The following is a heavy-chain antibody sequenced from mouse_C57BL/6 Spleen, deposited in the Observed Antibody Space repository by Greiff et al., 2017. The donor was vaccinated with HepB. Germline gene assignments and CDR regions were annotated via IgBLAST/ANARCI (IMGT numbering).Heavy chain of an antibody. CDR2: IRSKSNNYAT. Sequence: EAGGGLVQPKGSLKLSCAASGFSFNTYAMNWVRQAPGKGLEWVARIRSKSNNYATYYADSVKDRFTISRDDSESMLYLQMNNLKTEDTAMYYCVIFDYDAGFAYWGQGTLVTVSA. D-gene: IGHD2-4*01. J-gene: IGHJ3*01. V-gene: IGHV10-1*01. CDR1: GFSFNTYA. CDR3: VIFDYDAGFAY.